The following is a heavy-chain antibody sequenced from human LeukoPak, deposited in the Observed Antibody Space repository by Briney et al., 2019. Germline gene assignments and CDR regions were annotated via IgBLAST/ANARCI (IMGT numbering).Heavy chain of an antibody. D-gene: IGHD3-22*01. CDR3: AKDRGYYYDSSAYGSYFDY. CDR2: ISWDGGTT. Sequence: GGSLRLSCAASGFTFDDYTMHWVRQSPGKGLEWVSLISWDGGTTYYADSVRGRFTISRDNSKNSLYLQMNSLGTEDTALYYCAKDRGYYYDSSAYGSYFDYWGQGTLVTVSS. CDR1: GFTFDDYT. V-gene: IGHV3-43*01. J-gene: IGHJ4*02.